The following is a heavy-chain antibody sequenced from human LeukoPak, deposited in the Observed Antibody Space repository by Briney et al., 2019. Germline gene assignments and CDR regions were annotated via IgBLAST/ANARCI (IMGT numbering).Heavy chain of an antibody. CDR1: GFTFSDYY. V-gene: IGHV4-34*01. CDR2: INHSGST. CDR3: ARIPPLFYGSGSYYKYYYYMDV. Sequence: GSLRLSCAASGFTFSDYYMSWIRQPPGKGLEWIGEINHSGSTNYNPSLKSRVTISVDTSKNQFSLKLSSVTAADTAVYYCARIPPLFYGSGSYYKYYYYMDVWGKGTTVTISS. D-gene: IGHD3-10*01. J-gene: IGHJ6*03.